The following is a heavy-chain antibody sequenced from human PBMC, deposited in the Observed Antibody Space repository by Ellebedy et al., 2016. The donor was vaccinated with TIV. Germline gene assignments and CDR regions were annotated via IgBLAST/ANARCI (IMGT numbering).Heavy chain of an antibody. Sequence: GESLKISCAASGFTFSGYWMHWVRQAPGKGLVWVSRIYGDVSSTSYADSVKGRFTISRDNAKNTLYLQMNSLRAEDTAVYYCVRNRYGSGRNDAFDIWGQGTMVTVSS. CDR1: GFTFSGYW. J-gene: IGHJ3*02. CDR2: IYGDVSST. V-gene: IGHV3-74*01. CDR3: VRNRYGSGRNDAFDI. D-gene: IGHD3-10*01.